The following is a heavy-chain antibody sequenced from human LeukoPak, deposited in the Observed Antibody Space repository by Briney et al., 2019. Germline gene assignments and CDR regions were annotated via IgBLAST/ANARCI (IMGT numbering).Heavy chain of an antibody. CDR1: GYTFTGYY. J-gene: IGHJ3*02. Sequence: GASVKVSCKASGYTFTGYYMHWVRQAPGQGLEWMGWINPNSGGTNFAQNFQGRVTMTTDTSTSTAYMELRSLRSDDTAVYYCATVSNSGYDAFDIWGQGTMVTVSS. CDR3: ATVSNSGYDAFDI. D-gene: IGHD5-12*01. V-gene: IGHV1-2*02. CDR2: INPNSGGT.